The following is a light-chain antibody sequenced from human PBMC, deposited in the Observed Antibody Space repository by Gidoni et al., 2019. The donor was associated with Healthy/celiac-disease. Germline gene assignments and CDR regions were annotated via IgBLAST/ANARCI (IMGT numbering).Light chain of an antibody. CDR3: QQRSSSLT. CDR2: DAS. J-gene: IGKJ4*01. V-gene: IGKV3-11*01. CDR1: QIIGNY. Sequence: EVALTQSPATLSLSPGEGATLSCRASQIIGNYLGWYQQKPGQAPRLLIYDASNRATGIPARFSGSGSGTDFTLTISSLEPEDFAVYYCQQRSSSLTFGGGTKVEIK.